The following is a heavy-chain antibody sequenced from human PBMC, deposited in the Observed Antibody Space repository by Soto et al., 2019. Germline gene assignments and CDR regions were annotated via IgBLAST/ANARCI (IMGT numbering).Heavy chain of an antibody. CDR1: GFTFSSYG. Sequence: QVQLVESGGGVVQPGRSLRLSCAASGFTFSSYGMHWVRQAPGKGLEWVAVIWYDGSNKYYADSVKGQFTISRDNSKNTLYLQMNSLRAEDTAVYYCARDLDDSSGYYQPPGDYWGQGTLVTVSS. J-gene: IGHJ4*02. V-gene: IGHV3-33*01. D-gene: IGHD3-22*01. CDR2: IWYDGSNK. CDR3: ARDLDDSSGYYQPPGDY.